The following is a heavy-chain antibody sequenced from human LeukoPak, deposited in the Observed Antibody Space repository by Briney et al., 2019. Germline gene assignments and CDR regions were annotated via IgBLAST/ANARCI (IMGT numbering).Heavy chain of an antibody. J-gene: IGHJ4*02. Sequence: GGSLRLSCAASGFTFSSYAMNWVRQAPGKGLEWVSGIGYTGDSTFYADSVKGRFTVSRDSSKNTLFLHMNSLRAEDTALYYCAKINSGSYTDYWGQGTLVTVSS. CDR1: GFTFSSYA. CDR3: AKINSGSYTDY. D-gene: IGHD1-26*01. CDR2: IGYTGDST. V-gene: IGHV3-23*01.